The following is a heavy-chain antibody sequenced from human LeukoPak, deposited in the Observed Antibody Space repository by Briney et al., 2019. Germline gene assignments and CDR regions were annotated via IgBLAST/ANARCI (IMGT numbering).Heavy chain of an antibody. CDR3: ARGYNDFWSGYIDY. V-gene: IGHV3-74*01. CDR2: INRDGSST. J-gene: IGHJ4*02. Sequence: GGSLRLSCAASGFTFSNYWMHWVRQAPGKGLVWVSRINRDGSSTSYADSVKGRFTTSRDSAKNTLYLQMNSLRVEDTAVYYCARGYNDFWSGYIDYWGQGTLVTVSS. D-gene: IGHD3-3*01. CDR1: GFTFSNYW.